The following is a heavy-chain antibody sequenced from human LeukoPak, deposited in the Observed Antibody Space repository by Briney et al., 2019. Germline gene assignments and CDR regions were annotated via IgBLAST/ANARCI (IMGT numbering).Heavy chain of an antibody. CDR1: GGSFSGYY. J-gene: IGHJ5*02. CDR3: SRDACSSTSCRNLCDP. D-gene: IGHD2-2*01. CDR2: INHSGST. V-gene: IGHV4-34*01. Sequence: PSETLSLTCAVYGGSFSGYYWSWIRQPPGKGLEWIGEINHSGSTNYNPSLRSRVTISVDTSKNQFSLKLSSVTAADTAVYYCSRDACSSTSCRNLCDPWGEGTLVSV.